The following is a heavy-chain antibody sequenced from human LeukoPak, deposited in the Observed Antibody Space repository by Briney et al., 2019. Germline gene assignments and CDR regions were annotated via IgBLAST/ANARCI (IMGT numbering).Heavy chain of an antibody. CDR2: IYYGGST. D-gene: IGHD3-22*01. V-gene: IGHV4-39*01. CDR1: GGSISSNTYY. Sequence: SETLSLTCTVSGGSISSNTYYWDWIRQPPGKGLECIGSIYYGGSTYYNPSLKSRVIISVDTSKNQFSLILSSVTAADTAMYYCARRPTYYYDSSAYFSPRRNGLRLDYWGQGTLVTVSS. J-gene: IGHJ4*02. CDR3: ARRPTYYYDSSAYFSPRRNGLRLDY.